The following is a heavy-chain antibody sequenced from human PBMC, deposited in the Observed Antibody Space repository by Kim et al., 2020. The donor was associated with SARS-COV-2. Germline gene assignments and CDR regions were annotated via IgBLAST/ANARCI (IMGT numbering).Heavy chain of an antibody. J-gene: IGHJ4*02. Sequence: LKSRVTISVDTSKNQFSLKLSSVTAADTAVYYCARHPPTYYYDSSGYPDYWGQGTLGTVSS. D-gene: IGHD3-22*01. V-gene: IGHV4-39*01. CDR3: ARHPPTYYYDSSGYPDY.